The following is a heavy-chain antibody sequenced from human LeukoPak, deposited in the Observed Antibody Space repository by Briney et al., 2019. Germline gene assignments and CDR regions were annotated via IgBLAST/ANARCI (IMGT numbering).Heavy chain of an antibody. Sequence: GGSLRLSCAASGFTFSSYAMSWVRQAPGKGLEWVSAISGSGGSTYYADSVKGRFTISRDNSKNTLYLQMNSLRAEDTAVYYCAKWSGYSYGPNDAFDIWGQGTMVTVSS. V-gene: IGHV3-23*01. CDR3: AKWSGYSYGPNDAFDI. CDR2: ISGSGGST. CDR1: GFTFSSYA. D-gene: IGHD5-18*01. J-gene: IGHJ3*02.